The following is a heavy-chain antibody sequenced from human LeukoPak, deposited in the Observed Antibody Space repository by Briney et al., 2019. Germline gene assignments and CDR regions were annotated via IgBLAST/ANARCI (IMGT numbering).Heavy chain of an antibody. V-gene: IGHV5-51*01. CDR3: ARGYCSGGSCYRFDY. CDR1: GYSFTSYW. D-gene: IGHD2-15*01. Sequence: GESLKISCKGSGYSFTSYWIGWVRQMPVKGLEWMGIIYPGDSDTRYSPSFQGQVTISADKSISTAYLQWSSLKASDTAMYYCARGYCSGGSCYRFDYWGQGTLVTVSS. J-gene: IGHJ4*02. CDR2: IYPGDSDT.